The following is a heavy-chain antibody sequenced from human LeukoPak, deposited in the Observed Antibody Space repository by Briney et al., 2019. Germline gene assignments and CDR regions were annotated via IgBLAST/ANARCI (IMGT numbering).Heavy chain of an antibody. V-gene: IGHV3-23*01. CDR1: GFTFSTYA. CDR2: ISGSGGST. CDR3: AKVPAAYCFGF. J-gene: IGHJ4*02. D-gene: IGHD6-25*01. Sequence: GGSLILSCAASGFTFSTYAMSWVRQAPGKGLEWVSAISGSGGSTYYADSVKGRFTISRDNSKNTLYLQMNSLRAEDTAVYYCAKVPAAYCFGFWGQGPLVTVSS.